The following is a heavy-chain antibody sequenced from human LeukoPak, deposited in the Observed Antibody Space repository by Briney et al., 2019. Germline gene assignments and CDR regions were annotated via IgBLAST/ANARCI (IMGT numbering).Heavy chain of an antibody. V-gene: IGHV4-30-2*01. Sequence: SETLSLTCAVSGGSISSGGYSWSWIRQPPGKGLEWIGYIYHSGSTYYNPSLKSRVTISVDRSKNQFSLKLSSVTAADTAVYYCARARYSSSWPSLNSWFDPWGQGTLVTVSS. CDR1: GGSISSGGYS. CDR2: IYHSGST. CDR3: ARARYSSSWPSLNSWFDP. D-gene: IGHD6-13*01. J-gene: IGHJ5*02.